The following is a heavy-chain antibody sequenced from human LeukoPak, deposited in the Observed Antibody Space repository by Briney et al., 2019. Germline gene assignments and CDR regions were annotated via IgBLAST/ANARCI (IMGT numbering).Heavy chain of an antibody. CDR2: TRNKANSYTT. Sequence: GGSLRLSCAASGFTFSDYYMSWIRQAPGKGLEWVGRTRNKANSYTTEYAASVKGRFTISRDDSKNSLYLQMNSLKTEDTAVYYCARVKDYYYGMDVWGQGTTVTVSS. V-gene: IGHV3-72*01. CDR1: GFTFSDYY. J-gene: IGHJ6*02. CDR3: ARVKDYYYGMDV.